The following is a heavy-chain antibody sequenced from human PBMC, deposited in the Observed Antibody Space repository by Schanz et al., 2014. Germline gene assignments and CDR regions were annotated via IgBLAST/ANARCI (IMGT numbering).Heavy chain of an antibody. D-gene: IGHD2-21*01. V-gene: IGHV4-4*02. CDR3: TRSTLWSYDV. J-gene: IGHJ3*01. Sequence: QVQLQESGPGLVKPSGTLSLTCVVSGGSISSGVWWTWARQSPGKGLECIGEIFHSGTTNYNPSPESRVPISVEKSKTQSSLMLSSMTAADTAVYYCTRSTLWSYDVWGRGTMVIVSS. CDR2: IFHSGTT. CDR1: GGSISSGVW.